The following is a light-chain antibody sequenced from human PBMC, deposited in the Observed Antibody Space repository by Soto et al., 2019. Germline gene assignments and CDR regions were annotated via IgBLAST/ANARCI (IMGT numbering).Light chain of an antibody. Sequence: QSALTQPPSASGTPGQRVTISCSGSSSNIGSNTVNWYQQLPGTAPKLLIYSNNQRPSGVPDRFSGSKSGTSASLAISGLRSEDEADYYCAAWDDSLNDVVFGGGTKVTVL. CDR2: SNN. CDR1: SSNIGSNT. CDR3: AAWDDSLNDVV. V-gene: IGLV1-44*01. J-gene: IGLJ2*01.